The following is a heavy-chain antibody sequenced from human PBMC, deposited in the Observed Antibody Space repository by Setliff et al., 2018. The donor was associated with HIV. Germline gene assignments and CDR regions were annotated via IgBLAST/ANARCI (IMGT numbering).Heavy chain of an antibody. D-gene: IGHD3-22*01. CDR2: IYTDGST. V-gene: IGHV4-61*09. Sequence: SETLSLTCTVSGGSISSGTYYWSWIRQPAGKGLEWIGHIYTDGSTNFNPSLRSRVTISADTPKNQLSLKLTSVTAADTAVYYCAMLDTSDCFRNNWFDSWGQGTLVTVSS. CDR1: GGSISSGTYY. J-gene: IGHJ5*01. CDR3: AMLDTSDCFRNNWFDS.